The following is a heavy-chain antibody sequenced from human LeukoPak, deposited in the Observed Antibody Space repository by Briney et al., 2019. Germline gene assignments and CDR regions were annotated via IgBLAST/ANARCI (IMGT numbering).Heavy chain of an antibody. CDR2: IYYSGST. CDR3: AGSPWGSDSPFDY. CDR1: GGSISSGGYY. J-gene: IGHJ4*02. Sequence: SETLSLTCTVSGGSISSGGYYWSWIRQHPGKGLEWIGYIYYSGSTYYNPSLKSRVTISVDTSKNQFSLKLSSVTAADTAVYYCAGSPWGSDSPFDYWGQGTLVTVSS. V-gene: IGHV4-31*03. D-gene: IGHD7-27*01.